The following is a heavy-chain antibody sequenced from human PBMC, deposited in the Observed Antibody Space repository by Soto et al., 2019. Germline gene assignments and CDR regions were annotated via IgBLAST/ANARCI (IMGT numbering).Heavy chain of an antibody. V-gene: IGHV4-39*01. J-gene: IGHJ4*02. CDR1: GESISSSSYY. D-gene: IGHD2-21*02. Sequence: SETLSLTCIVSGESISSSSYYWGWVRQPPGKGLEWIGSIYYSGRTYYNPSFKSRVTISIDTSKNQFSLKLSSVTATDTAVYYCARQRTTVVTQAYFDHWGQGALVTVS. CDR2: IYYSGRT. CDR3: ARQRTTVVTQAYFDH.